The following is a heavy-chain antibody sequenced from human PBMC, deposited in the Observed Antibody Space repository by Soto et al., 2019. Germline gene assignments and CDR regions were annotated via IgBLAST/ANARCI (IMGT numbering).Heavy chain of an antibody. CDR1: GFTFTLYA. CDR3: ARSSGVSTPDFDY. Sequence: GGSLRLSCAASGFTFTLYAIHWARQAPGKGLEWVAVISHDGSIKYYTDSVKGRFTISRDNSLHTVYLQMNSLGPEDTAVYFCARSSGVSTPDFDYWGQGALVTVSS. J-gene: IGHJ4*02. V-gene: IGHV3-30-3*01. D-gene: IGHD3-10*01. CDR2: ISHDGSIK.